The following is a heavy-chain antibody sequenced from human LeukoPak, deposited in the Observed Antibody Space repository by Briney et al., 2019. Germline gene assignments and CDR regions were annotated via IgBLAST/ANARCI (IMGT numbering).Heavy chain of an antibody. CDR3: ARDPRFYCSGGSCQGD. CDR1: GYTFTGYY. D-gene: IGHD2-15*01. J-gene: IGHJ4*02. CDR2: ISPNSGGT. Sequence: GASVKVSCKASGYTFTGYYMHWVRQAPGQGLEWMGWISPNSGGTNYAQKFQGRVTMTRDTSISTAYMELSRLRSDDTAVYYCARDPRFYCSGGSCQGDWGQGTLVTVSS. V-gene: IGHV1-2*02.